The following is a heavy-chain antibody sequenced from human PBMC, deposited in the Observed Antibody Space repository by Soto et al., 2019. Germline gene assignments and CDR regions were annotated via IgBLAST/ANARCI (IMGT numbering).Heavy chain of an antibody. J-gene: IGHJ3*02. CDR3: ARDLGAFDI. V-gene: IGHV6-1*01. Sequence: PSRGLEWLGNTYYRYKWYNDYAESVKSRININPDTSKNQFSLQLNSVTPEDTAVYYCARDLGAFDIWGQGTMVTVS. CDR2: TYYRYKWYN. D-gene: IGHD7-27*01.